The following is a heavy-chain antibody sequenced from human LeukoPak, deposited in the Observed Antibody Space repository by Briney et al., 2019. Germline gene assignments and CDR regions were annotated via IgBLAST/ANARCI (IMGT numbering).Heavy chain of an antibody. J-gene: IGHJ4*02. V-gene: IGHV5-51*01. D-gene: IGHD6-13*01. CDR1: GYGFTSYW. Sequence: GESLQISSKGSGYGFTSYWIGWVRPMPGKGLEWMGIIYPGDSETRYSPSFQGQVTISADKSISTAYLQWSSLKASDTAMYCCARTYTSNWWSFDYWGQGTLVTVSS. CDR2: IYPGDSET. CDR3: ARTYTSNWWSFDY.